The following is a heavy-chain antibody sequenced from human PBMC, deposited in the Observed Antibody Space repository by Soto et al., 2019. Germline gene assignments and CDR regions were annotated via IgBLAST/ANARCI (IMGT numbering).Heavy chain of an antibody. CDR2: INPNSGGT. J-gene: IGHJ5*02. D-gene: IGHD6-13*01. Sequence: ASVKVSCKASGYTFTGYYMHWVRQAPGQGLEWMGWINPNSGGTNYAQKFQGRVTMTRDTSISTAYMELSRLRSDDTAVYYCARDVTGYSWFDPWGQGTRVTVSS. CDR3: ARDVTGYSWFDP. CDR1: GYTFTGYY. V-gene: IGHV1-2*02.